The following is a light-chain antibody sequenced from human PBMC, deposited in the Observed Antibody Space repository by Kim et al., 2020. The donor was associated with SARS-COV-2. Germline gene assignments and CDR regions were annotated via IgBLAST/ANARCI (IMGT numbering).Light chain of an antibody. CDR3: AAWDDSLNGVV. J-gene: IGLJ3*02. V-gene: IGLV1-44*01. Sequence: SELTQPPSASGTPGQRVTISCSGSSSNIGSNTVNWYQQFPRTAPKLLIYSNNQRPSGVPDRFSGSKSGTSASLAISGLQSEDEADYYCAAWDDSLNGVVFGGGTQLTVL. CDR1: SSNIGSNT. CDR2: SNN.